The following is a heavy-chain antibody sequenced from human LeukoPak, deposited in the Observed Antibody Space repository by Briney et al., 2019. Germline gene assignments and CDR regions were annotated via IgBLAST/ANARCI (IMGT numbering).Heavy chain of an antibody. CDR3: ASVLTGDAFDI. CDR2: INPNSGGT. D-gene: IGHD7-27*01. CDR1: GYTFTDFY. V-gene: IGHV1-2*02. J-gene: IGHJ3*02. Sequence: ASVKVSCTASGYTFTDFYMHWVRQAPGQGLEWMGWINPNSGGTKYAQRFQGRVTMTRDTSISTAYMELTRLTSDDTALYYCASVLTGDAFDIWGQGTMVTVSS.